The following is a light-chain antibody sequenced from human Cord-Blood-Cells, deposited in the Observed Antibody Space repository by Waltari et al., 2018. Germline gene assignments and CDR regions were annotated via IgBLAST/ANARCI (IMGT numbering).Light chain of an antibody. CDR1: KSVSSSY. V-gene: IGKV3-20*01. Sequence: EIVLTQSPGTLSLSPGERATLSCRASKSVSSSYLAWYQQKPGQAPRLLIYGASSRATGIADRFSGSGSGTDFTLTISRLEPEDFAVYYCQQYGSLWTFGQGTKVEIK. CDR2: GAS. CDR3: QQYGSLWT. J-gene: IGKJ1*01.